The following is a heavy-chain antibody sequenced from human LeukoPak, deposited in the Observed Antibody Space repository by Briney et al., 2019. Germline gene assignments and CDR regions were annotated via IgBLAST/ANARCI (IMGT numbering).Heavy chain of an antibody. Sequence: GASLKVSCTASGGTFSSYAISWVRQAPGQGLEWMGGIIPIFGTANYAQKLQGRVTITTDESTSTAYMEMSSLRSEDTAVYYCARHATLTDSSGYLENYFDYWGQGTLVTVSS. CDR3: ARHATLTDSSGYLENYFDY. D-gene: IGHD3-22*01. J-gene: IGHJ4*02. CDR2: IIPIFGTA. V-gene: IGHV1-69*05. CDR1: GGTFSSYA.